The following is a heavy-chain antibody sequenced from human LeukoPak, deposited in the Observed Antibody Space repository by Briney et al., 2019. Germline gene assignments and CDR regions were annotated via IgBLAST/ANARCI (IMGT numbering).Heavy chain of an antibody. CDR2: ISSSGSTI. CDR3: AREYSGGSYRLFDY. Sequence: PGGSLRLSCAASGFTFSSYEMNWVRQAPGKGLEWVSYISSSGSTIYYADSVKGRFTISRDNAKNSLYLQMNNLRAEDTAVYYCAREYSGGSYRLFDYWGQGTLVTVSS. D-gene: IGHD1-26*01. J-gene: IGHJ4*02. CDR1: GFTFSSYE. V-gene: IGHV3-48*03.